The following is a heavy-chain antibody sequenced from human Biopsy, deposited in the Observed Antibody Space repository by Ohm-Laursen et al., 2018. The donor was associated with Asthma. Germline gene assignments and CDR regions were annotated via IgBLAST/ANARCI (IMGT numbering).Heavy chain of an antibody. CDR1: GFTVSRDH. CDR2: IYSGGTS. CDR3: ARGDSSGWSHYYFDY. D-gene: IGHD6-19*01. J-gene: IGHJ4*02. Sequence: SLRLSCTASGFTVSRDHMFCVRQAPGKGLERVSVIYSGGTSHTADSVRGRFTISRDFSRNTLHLQMHSLRVEDTAVYYCARGDSSGWSHYYFDYWGQGTLVTVSS. V-gene: IGHV3-53*01.